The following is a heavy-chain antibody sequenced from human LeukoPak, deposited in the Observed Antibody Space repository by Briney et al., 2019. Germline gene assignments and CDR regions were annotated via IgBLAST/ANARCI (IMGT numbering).Heavy chain of an antibody. CDR1: GFTLSDHY. J-gene: IGHJ3*02. Sequence: GGSLRLSCAASGFTLSDHYIDWVRHPPGKGLEWVGRTRNKAKSYSTEYSASVKGRFIISRDDSKITVYLKMNSLKTEDTAVYYCSRDVSTVPGSSTFDMWGQGTMVTVSS. CDR3: SRDVSTVPGSSTFDM. V-gene: IGHV3-72*01. D-gene: IGHD4-11*01. CDR2: TRNKAKSYST.